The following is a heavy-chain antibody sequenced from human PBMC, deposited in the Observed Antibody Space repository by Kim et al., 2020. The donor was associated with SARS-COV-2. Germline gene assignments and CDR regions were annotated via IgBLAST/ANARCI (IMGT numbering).Heavy chain of an antibody. D-gene: IGHD4-17*01. Sequence: ASVKVSCKACGYMFTSYGFSWVRQAPGQGLEWLGWISARDGNTKYGQKVQGRVIITTDTSTNTAYMELWSLISDDTAMYYCARGAYGDVSFDYWGQGTLVTVSS. CDR2: ISARDGNT. CDR1: GYMFTSYG. J-gene: IGHJ4*02. CDR3: ARGAYGDVSFDY. V-gene: IGHV1-18*04.